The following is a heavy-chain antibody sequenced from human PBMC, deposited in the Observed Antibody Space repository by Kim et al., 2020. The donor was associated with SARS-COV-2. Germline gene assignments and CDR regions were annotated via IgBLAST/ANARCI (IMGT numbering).Heavy chain of an antibody. CDR3: ARHARVTMIVVVTPGAFDI. CDR1: GGSISSYY. J-gene: IGHJ3*02. D-gene: IGHD3-22*01. V-gene: IGHV4-59*08. Sequence: SETLSLTCTVSGGSISSYYWSWIRQPPGKGLEWIGYIYYSGSTNYNPSLKSRVTISVDTSKNQFSLKLSSVTAADAAVYYCARHARVTMIVVVTPGAFDIWGQGTMLTVSS. CDR2: IYYSGST.